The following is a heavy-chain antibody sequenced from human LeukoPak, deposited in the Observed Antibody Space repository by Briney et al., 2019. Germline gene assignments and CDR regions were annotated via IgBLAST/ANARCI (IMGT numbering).Heavy chain of an antibody. CDR2: ISYDGSNK. V-gene: IGHV3-30-3*01. CDR3: ARSQGFDY. J-gene: IGHJ4*02. CDR1: GFTFSSYA. Sequence: GRSLRLSCAASGFTFSSYAMHWVRQAPGKGLEWVAVISYDGSNKYYADSVKGRFTISRDNSKNTLYLQMNSLRAEDTAVYYCARSQGFDYWSQGTLVTVSS.